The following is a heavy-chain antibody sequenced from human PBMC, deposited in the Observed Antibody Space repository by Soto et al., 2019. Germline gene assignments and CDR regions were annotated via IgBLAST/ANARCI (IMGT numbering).Heavy chain of an antibody. D-gene: IGHD3-10*01. CDR1: GYMFVTYG. CDR2: ISAYDGNT. CDR3: ARDLDGSGSYYTDY. J-gene: IGHJ4*02. Sequence: ASVKVSCKASGYMFVTYGINWVRQAPGQGLEWMGWISAYDGNTKYAQNLQGRVTMTTDASTSTAYMEMRSLRSDDTAVYYCARDLDGSGSYYTDYWGPGTLVTVSS. V-gene: IGHV1-18*01.